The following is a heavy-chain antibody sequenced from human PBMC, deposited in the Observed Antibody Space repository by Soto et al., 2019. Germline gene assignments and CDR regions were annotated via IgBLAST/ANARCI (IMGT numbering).Heavy chain of an antibody. Sequence: QEQLVQSGGGVVQPGTSLRLSCTASGFTFSDYAVHWVREAPGKGLEWVAVISYDGSDKKYADSVKGRFTISRDNSNNILYVHMSNLKPEDTAIYYCATLIAYSSRYGMDVWGQGTTVTVAS. D-gene: IGHD5-12*01. CDR3: ATLIAYSSRYGMDV. V-gene: IGHV3-30*15. CDR2: ISYDGSDK. J-gene: IGHJ6*02. CDR1: GFTFSDYA.